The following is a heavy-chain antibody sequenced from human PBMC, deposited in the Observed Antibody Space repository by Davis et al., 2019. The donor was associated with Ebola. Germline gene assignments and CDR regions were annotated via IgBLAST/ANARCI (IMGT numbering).Heavy chain of an antibody. V-gene: IGHV3-7*03. CDR3: ARDPTPRYYYYNYYMDV. Sequence: PGGSLRLSCVASGFTFDNYAMSWVRQAPGKGLEWVANIERHGSETYYVDSLRGRFTISRDNAKNSLYLEMNNLRVEDTAIYYCARDPTPRYYYYNYYMDVWGKGTTVTVSS. CDR2: IERHGSET. J-gene: IGHJ6*03. CDR1: GFTFDNYA.